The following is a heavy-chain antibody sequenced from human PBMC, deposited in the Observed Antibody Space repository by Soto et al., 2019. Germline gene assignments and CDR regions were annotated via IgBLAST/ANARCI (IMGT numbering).Heavy chain of an antibody. CDR3: DSADFDY. Sequence: QVQLQESGPGLVKPSGTLSLTCAVSDGSISSSNWWNWVRQPPGKGLEWIGEIYPGGSINYNPSLKSRRTISVDKSKNQISLNMTSVTAADTAVYYCDSADFDYWGQGTLVTVSS. D-gene: IGHD4-4*01. CDR2: IYPGGSI. CDR1: DGSISSSNW. V-gene: IGHV4-4*02. J-gene: IGHJ4*02.